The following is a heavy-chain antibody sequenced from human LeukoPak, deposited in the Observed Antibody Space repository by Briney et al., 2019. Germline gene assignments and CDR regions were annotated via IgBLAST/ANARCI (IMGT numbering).Heavy chain of an antibody. Sequence: GGSLNLSCAAPGFTFISYGMNWVGQAPGKGLERGAVIWYDGSNKYYADSVKGRFTISRDNSKNTLYLQMNSLRAEDTAVYYCAGSIAVAGTIDYWGQGTLVTVSS. CDR2: IWYDGSNK. D-gene: IGHD6-19*01. V-gene: IGHV3-33*01. CDR1: GFTFISYG. J-gene: IGHJ4*02. CDR3: AGSIAVAGTIDY.